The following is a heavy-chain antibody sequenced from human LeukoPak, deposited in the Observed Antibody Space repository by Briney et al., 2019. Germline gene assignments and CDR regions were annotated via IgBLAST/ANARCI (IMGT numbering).Heavy chain of an antibody. Sequence: GGSLRLSCAASGFTFSSYGMHWVRQAPGKGLEWVAVISYDGSNKYYADSVKGRFTISRDNSKNTLYLQMNSLRAEDTTVYYCAKTQWLVLGGAFDIWGQGTMVTVSS. CDR3: AKTQWLVLGGAFDI. CDR1: GFTFSSYG. D-gene: IGHD6-19*01. V-gene: IGHV3-30*18. J-gene: IGHJ3*02. CDR2: ISYDGSNK.